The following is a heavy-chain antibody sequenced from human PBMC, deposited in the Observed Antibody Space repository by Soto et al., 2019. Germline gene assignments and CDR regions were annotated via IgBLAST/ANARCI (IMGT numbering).Heavy chain of an antibody. J-gene: IGHJ4*02. V-gene: IGHV4-30-4*01. CDR1: GGSISSGDYY. D-gene: IGHD3-9*01. CDR2: IYYSGST. Sequence: PSETLSLTCTVSGGSISSGDYYWSWIRQPPGKGLEWIGYIYYSGSTYYNPSLKSRVTISVDTSKNQFSLKLSSVTAADTAVYYCARALGRYDIDYWGQGTLVTVSS. CDR3: ARALGRYDIDY.